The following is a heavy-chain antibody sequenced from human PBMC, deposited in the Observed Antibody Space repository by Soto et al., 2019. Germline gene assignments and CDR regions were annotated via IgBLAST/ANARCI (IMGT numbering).Heavy chain of an antibody. V-gene: IGHV5-10-1*01. CDR1: GYSFTSHW. CDR3: ARRYCSSATCPRNYYGMDV. Sequence: GESLKISCKGSGYSFTSHWISWVRQMPGKGLEWMGRIDPIDSYTTYSPSFQGHVTISTDKSINTAYLQWSSLKASDTAMYYCARRYCSSATCPRNYYGMDVWGQGTTVTVSS. J-gene: IGHJ6*02. CDR2: IDPIDSYT. D-gene: IGHD2-2*01.